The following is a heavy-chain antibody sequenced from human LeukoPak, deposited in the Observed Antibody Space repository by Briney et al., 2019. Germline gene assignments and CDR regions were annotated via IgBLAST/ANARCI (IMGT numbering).Heavy chain of an antibody. V-gene: IGHV1-2*02. CDR3: ARGRTHRRLWLGESTGGPFDY. D-gene: IGHD3-10*01. J-gene: IGHJ4*02. CDR2: INPNSGDT. CDR1: GYTFTGHY. Sequence: AASVKVSCKASGYTFTGHYMHWVRQAPGQGLEWMGWINPNSGDTNYAQKFQGRVTMTRDTSINTAYMELRSLRSDDTAVYYCARGRTHRRLWLGESTGGPFDYWGQGTLVTVSS.